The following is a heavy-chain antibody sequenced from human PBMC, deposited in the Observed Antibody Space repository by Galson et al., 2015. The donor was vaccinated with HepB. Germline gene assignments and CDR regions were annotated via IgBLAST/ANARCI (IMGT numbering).Heavy chain of an antibody. V-gene: IGHV3-53*04. CDR1: GFTVSSNY. CDR2: IYSGGST. CDR3: AREGEQQLPTHRNYYYYGMDV. D-gene: IGHD6-13*01. J-gene: IGHJ6*02. Sequence: SLRLSCAASGFTVSSNYMSWVRQAPGKGLEWVSVIYSGGSTYYADSVKGRFTISRHNSKNTLYLQMNSLRAEDTAVYYCAREGEQQLPTHRNYYYYGMDVWGQGTTVTVSS.